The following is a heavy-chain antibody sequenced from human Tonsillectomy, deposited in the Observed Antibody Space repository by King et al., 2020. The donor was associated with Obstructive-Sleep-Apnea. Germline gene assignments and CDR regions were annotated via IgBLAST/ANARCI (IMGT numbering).Heavy chain of an antibody. CDR2: IYYSGST. J-gene: IGHJ3*02. D-gene: IGHD2-21*02. CDR1: GGSISSYY. Sequence: QLQESGPGLVKPSETLSLTCTVSGGSISSYYWSWIRQPPGKGLEWIGYIYYSGSTNYNPSLKSRVTISVDTSKNQFSLKLSSVTAADTAVYYWARNCGGDCYSRAFDIWGQGTMVTVSS. CDR3: ARNCGGDCYSRAFDI. V-gene: IGHV4-59*01.